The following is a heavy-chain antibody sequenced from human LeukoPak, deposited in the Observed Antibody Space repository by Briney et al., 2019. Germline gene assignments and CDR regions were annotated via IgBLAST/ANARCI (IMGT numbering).Heavy chain of an antibody. J-gene: IGHJ5*02. Sequence: SETLSLTCAVYGGSFSGYYWSWIRQPPGKGLEWIGEINHSGSINYNPSLKSRVTISVDTSKNQFSLKLSSVTAADTAVYYCARYGRRGHNWFDPWGQGTLVTVSS. CDR1: GGSFSGYY. CDR2: INHSGSI. D-gene: IGHD4-17*01. V-gene: IGHV4-34*01. CDR3: ARYGRRGHNWFDP.